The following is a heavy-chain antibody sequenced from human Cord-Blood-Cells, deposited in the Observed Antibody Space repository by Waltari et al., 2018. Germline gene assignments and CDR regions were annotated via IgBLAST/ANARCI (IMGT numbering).Heavy chain of an antibody. CDR3: ARVGYYDILTGDY. D-gene: IGHD3-9*01. J-gene: IGHJ4*02. Sequence: QVQLQQWGAGLLKPSETLSLTCAVDGGSFSGYYWSWIRQPPGKGLAWIGEINHSGSTHYNPSLKSRVTISVDTSKNQFSLKLSSVTAADTAVYYCARVGYYDILTGDYWGQGTLVTVSS. V-gene: IGHV4-34*01. CDR2: INHSGST. CDR1: GGSFSGYY.